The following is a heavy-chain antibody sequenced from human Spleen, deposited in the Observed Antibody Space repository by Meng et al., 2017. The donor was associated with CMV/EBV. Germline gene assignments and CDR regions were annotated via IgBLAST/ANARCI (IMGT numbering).Heavy chain of an antibody. CDR2: IYYSGST. V-gene: IGHV4-61*01. Sequence: SETLSLTCIVSGGSINSANYYWNWIRQPPGKGLEWIGYIYYSGSTNYNPSLKSRVTISVDTSKNQFSLKLSSVTAADTAVYYCARGKGDRITIFGVVRGYYGMDVWGQGTTVTVSS. D-gene: IGHD3-3*01. CDR1: GGSINSANYY. J-gene: IGHJ6*02. CDR3: ARGKGDRITIFGVVRGYYGMDV.